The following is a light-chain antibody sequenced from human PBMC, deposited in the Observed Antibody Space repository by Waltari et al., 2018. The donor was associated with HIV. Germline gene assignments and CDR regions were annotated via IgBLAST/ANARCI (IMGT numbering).Light chain of an antibody. Sequence: EIVMTQSPATLSVSPGERVTLSCTASQNVITNLAWYQQKPGQAPRLLIYGASTRVTGIPPRFSGGGSGTEFTLTIGSLQSEDFTFYYCQQYNKWPRTFGQGTKVEVK. V-gene: IGKV3-15*01. CDR3: QQYNKWPRT. CDR2: GAS. J-gene: IGKJ1*01. CDR1: QNVITN.